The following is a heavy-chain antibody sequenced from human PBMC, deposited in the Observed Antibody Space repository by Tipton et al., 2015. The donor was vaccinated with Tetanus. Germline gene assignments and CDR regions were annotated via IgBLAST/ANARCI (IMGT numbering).Heavy chain of an antibody. CDR2: IHHSGLA. Sequence: TLSLTCTVSGDSVSTGNFYWSWIRQPPGKGLEWIAFIHHSGLAFSKPSLKSRVSISIDTSQNQFSLNLTSVTAADTAVYFCARQEPPRRFFYDSSGSSDWGQGILVTVSS. J-gene: IGHJ4*02. CDR3: ARQEPPRRFFYDSSGSSD. D-gene: IGHD3-22*01. V-gene: IGHV4-30-4*01. CDR1: GDSVSTGNFY.